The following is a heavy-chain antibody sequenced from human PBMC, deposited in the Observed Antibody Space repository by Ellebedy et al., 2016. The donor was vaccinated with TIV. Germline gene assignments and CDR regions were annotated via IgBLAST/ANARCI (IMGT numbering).Heavy chain of an antibody. Sequence: GESLKISCAASGFTFSSYGMHWVRQAPGKGLEWVAVIWYDGSNKYYADSVKGRFTISRDNSKNTLYLQMNSLRAEDTAVYYCARGSVFDWLFEFDYWGQGTLVTVSS. D-gene: IGHD3-9*01. V-gene: IGHV3-33*08. CDR3: ARGSVFDWLFEFDY. CDR2: IWYDGSNK. J-gene: IGHJ4*02. CDR1: GFTFSSYG.